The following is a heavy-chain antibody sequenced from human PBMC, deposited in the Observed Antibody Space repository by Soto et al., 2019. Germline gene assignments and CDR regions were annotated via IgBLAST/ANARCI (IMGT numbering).Heavy chain of an antibody. CDR2: ISSSGSTI. Sequence: GGSLRLSCAASGFTFSDYYMSWIRQAPGKGLEWVSYISSSGSTIYYADSVKGRFTISRDNAKNSLYLQMNSLRAEDTAVYYCARAKKYSSSSCFDYWGQGTLVTVSS. CDR3: ARAKKYSSSSCFDY. V-gene: IGHV3-11*01. CDR1: GFTFSDYY. J-gene: IGHJ4*02. D-gene: IGHD6-6*01.